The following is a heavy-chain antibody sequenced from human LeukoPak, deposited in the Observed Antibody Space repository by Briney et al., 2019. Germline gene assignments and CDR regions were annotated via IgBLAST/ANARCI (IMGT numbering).Heavy chain of an antibody. CDR3: ASYRTSIYAGIDY. D-gene: IGHD2-2*01. Sequence: GGSLRLSCAASGFTFSDYYMSWIRQAPGQGLEWVSYISSSGSTIYYADSVKGRFTISRDNAKNSLYLQMNSLRAEDTAVYYCASYRTSIYAGIDYWGQGTLVTVSS. V-gene: IGHV3-11*01. J-gene: IGHJ4*02. CDR2: ISSSGSTI. CDR1: GFTFSDYY.